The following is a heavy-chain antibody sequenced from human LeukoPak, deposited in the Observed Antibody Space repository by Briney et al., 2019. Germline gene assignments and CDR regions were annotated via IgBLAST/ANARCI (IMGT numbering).Heavy chain of an antibody. D-gene: IGHD3-22*01. CDR2: INSDGSST. V-gene: IGHV3-74*01. CDR1: GFSFSSYW. CDR3: ARVYGYYDSSDYSHNFDY. Sequence: GGSLRLSCAASGFSFSSYWMHWVRQAPGKGLVWVSRINSDGSSTTYADSVKGRFTISRDNAKNMLYLQMNSLRAEDTAMYFCARVYGYYDSSDYSHNFDYWGQGTLVTVSS. J-gene: IGHJ4*02.